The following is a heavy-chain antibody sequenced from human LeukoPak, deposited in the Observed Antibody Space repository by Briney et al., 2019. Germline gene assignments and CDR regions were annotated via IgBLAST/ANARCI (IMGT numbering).Heavy chain of an antibody. D-gene: IGHD3-10*01. CDR2: ISAYNGNT. CDR3: ARDRVLLWFVNNYYYGMDV. J-gene: IGHJ6*02. Sequence: ASVKVSCKASGYTFTSYGISWVRQAPGQGLEWMGWISAYNGNTNYAQKLQGRVTMTTDTSTSTAYMELRSLRSDDTAVYYCARDRVLLWFVNNYYYGMDVWGQGTTVTVSS. CDR1: GYTFTSYG. V-gene: IGHV1-18*01.